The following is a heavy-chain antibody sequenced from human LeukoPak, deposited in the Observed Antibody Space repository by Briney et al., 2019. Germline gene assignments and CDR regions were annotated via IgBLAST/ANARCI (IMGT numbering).Heavy chain of an antibody. V-gene: IGHV1-18*01. CDR1: GYTFTSYG. Sequence: EASVKVSCKASGYTFTSYGISWVRQAPGQGLEWMGWISAYNGNTNYAQKLQGRVTMTTDTSTSTAYMELRSLRSDDTAVYYCARDQYSGSYYTYYYYMDVWGKGTTVTVSS. CDR2: ISAYNGNT. J-gene: IGHJ6*03. D-gene: IGHD1-26*01. CDR3: ARDQYSGSYYTYYYYMDV.